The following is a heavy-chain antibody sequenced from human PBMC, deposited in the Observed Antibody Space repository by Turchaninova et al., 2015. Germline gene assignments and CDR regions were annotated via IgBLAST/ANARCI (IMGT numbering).Heavy chain of an antibody. D-gene: IGHD3-16*01. J-gene: IGHJ5*02. CDR1: GGSLSGYF. CDR3: ARGNDYVWGTIP. CDR2: INHRGQT. V-gene: IGHV4-34*01. Sequence: QVQLQQWGAGLLKPSETLSLTCAVYGGSLSGYFWSWIRQPPGKGLEWIGEINHRGQTNYNPSLKIRATLSVGTSKNQISLKLISVTAADTAVYYCARGNDYVWGTIPWGQGTLVTVSS.